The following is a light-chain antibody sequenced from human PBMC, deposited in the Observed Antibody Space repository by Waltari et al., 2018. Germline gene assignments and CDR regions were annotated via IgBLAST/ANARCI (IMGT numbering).Light chain of an antibody. CDR2: GAS. CDR3: QHYNNWPPMYT. CDR1: QSVNNF. Sequence: EIVMTQSPATLSVSPGERATLSCRASQSVNNFLAWYQKKPGQAPRLLIYGASTRATGIPDRFSRSGSGTVFTLTISSLHSEDFAVYYCQHYNNWPPMYTFGQGTKLEIK. V-gene: IGKV3-15*01. J-gene: IGKJ2*01.